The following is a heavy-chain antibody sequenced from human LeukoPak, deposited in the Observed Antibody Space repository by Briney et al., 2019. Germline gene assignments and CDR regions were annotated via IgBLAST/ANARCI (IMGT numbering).Heavy chain of an antibody. CDR2: VNPSGGST. V-gene: IGHV1-46*01. D-gene: IGHD2-8*02. CDR3: ARFGTGYLDS. Sequence: VASVKVSCKASGYTFTSYYIHWVRQAPGQGLEWMGIVNPSGGSTSYAQKFQDRVTLTTDTSTSTAYMELRSLRSDDTALYYCARFGTGYLDSWGQGTLVIVSS. CDR1: GYTFTSYY. J-gene: IGHJ4*02.